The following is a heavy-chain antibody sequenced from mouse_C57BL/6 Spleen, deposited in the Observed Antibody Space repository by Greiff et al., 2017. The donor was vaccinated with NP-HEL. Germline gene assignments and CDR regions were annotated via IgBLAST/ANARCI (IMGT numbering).Heavy chain of an antibody. J-gene: IGHJ4*01. CDR2: IYPRDGST. CDR3: ARGDYYGSSYNYAMDY. D-gene: IGHD1-1*01. V-gene: IGHV1-78*01. CDR1: GYTFTDHT. Sequence: QVQLKESDAELVKPGASVKISCKVSGYTFTDHTIHWMKQRPEQGLEWIGYIYPRDGSTKYNEKFKGKATLTADKSSSTAYMQLNSLTSEDSAVYFCARGDYYGSSYNYAMDYWGQGTSVTVSS.